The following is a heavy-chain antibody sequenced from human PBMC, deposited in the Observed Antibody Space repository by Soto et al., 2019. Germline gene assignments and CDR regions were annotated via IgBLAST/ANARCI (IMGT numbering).Heavy chain of an antibody. D-gene: IGHD2-2*01. CDR2: ISGSGAST. V-gene: IGHV3-23*01. CDR1: GFTFSSYA. J-gene: IGHJ4*02. Sequence: EVQVLESGGGLVQRGGSLRLSCAASGFTFSSYAMSWVRQAPGKGLEWVSAISGSGASTYYADSVKGRFTISRDNSKNTLYLLMNSLRAEDTALYYCAKDWYCSSTSCRWGQGTLVTVSS. CDR3: AKDWYCSSTSCR.